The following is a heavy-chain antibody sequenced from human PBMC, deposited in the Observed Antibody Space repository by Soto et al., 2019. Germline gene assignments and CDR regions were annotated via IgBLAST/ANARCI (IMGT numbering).Heavy chain of an antibody. V-gene: IGHV3-23*01. CDR3: AKVRGYCSSTSCPRPKEYFQH. J-gene: IGHJ1*01. D-gene: IGHD2-2*01. CDR1: GVTLSSYA. Sequence: PGGSLRLSCAASGVTLSSYAMSWVRQAPGKGLEWVSAISGSGGSTYYADSVKGRFTISRDNSKNTLYLQMNSLRAEDTAVYYCAKVRGYCSSTSCPRPKEYFQHWGQGTLVTVSS. CDR2: ISGSGGST.